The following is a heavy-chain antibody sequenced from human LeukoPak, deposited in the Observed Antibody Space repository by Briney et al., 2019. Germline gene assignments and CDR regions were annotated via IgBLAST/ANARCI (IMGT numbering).Heavy chain of an antibody. V-gene: IGHV3-21*01. Sequence: GGSLRLSCTAPGFTLSSYEMTWIRQAPGKGLEWVSSIDYSGDTTYYADSVKGRFTISRDNAKNSLYLQMNSLRAEDTAVYYCARDPSSGWYLKGWFDPWGQGTLVTVSS. J-gene: IGHJ5*02. CDR2: IDYSGDTT. CDR1: GFTLSSYE. D-gene: IGHD6-19*01. CDR3: ARDPSSGWYLKGWFDP.